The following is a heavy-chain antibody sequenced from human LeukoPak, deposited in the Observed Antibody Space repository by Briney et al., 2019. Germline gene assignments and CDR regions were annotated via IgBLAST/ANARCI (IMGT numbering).Heavy chain of an antibody. V-gene: IGHV3-21*01. CDR3: GMRGLTFD. J-gene: IGHJ4*02. CDR2: IDRSGSYI. CDR1: GFTFSTLD. Sequence: PGGSLRLSCAASGFTFSTLDFNWVRQAPGRGLEWVSSIDRSGSYIYYADSVKGRFTISRDNAKNSLYLQMDSLRAEDTAVYYCGMRGLTFDWGQGTPVTVSS. D-gene: IGHD3-22*01.